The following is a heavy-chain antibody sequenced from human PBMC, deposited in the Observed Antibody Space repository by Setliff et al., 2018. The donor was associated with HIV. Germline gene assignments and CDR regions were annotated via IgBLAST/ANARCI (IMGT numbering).Heavy chain of an antibody. CDR1: GYTFTNYD. D-gene: IGHD3-3*01. Sequence: ASVKVSCKASGYTFTNYDINWVRQAPGQGLEWMGWMNPNSGNTGYTQKFQGRVTMTRNTSIRTAYMELSSLRSEDTAVYYCARGHLDYNFWDEVLGNWFDPWGQGTLVTVSS. J-gene: IGHJ5*02. CDR2: MNPNSGNT. V-gene: IGHV1-8*02. CDR3: ARGHLDYNFWDEVLGNWFDP.